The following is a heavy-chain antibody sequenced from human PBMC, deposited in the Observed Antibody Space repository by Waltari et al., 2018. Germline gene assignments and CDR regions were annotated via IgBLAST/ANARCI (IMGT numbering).Heavy chain of an antibody. J-gene: IGHJ4*02. CDR2: INHSGST. V-gene: IGHV4-34*01. Sequence: QVQLQQWGAGLLKPSETLSLTCAVYGGSFSGYYWSWIRQPPGKGREWIGEINHSGSTNYNPSLKSRVTISVDTSKNQFSLKLSSVTAADTAVYYCARRGNNYYGSGSYYKRYFDYWGQGTLVTVSS. CDR3: ARRGNNYYGSGSYYKRYFDY. D-gene: IGHD3-10*01. CDR1: GGSFSGYY.